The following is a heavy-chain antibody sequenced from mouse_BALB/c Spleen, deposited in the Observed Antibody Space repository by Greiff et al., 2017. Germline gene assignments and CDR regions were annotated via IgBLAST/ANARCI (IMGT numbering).Heavy chain of an antibody. D-gene: IGHD3-3*01. Sequence: EVQRVESGGGLVQPGGSRKLSCAASGFPFSSFGMHWVRQAPEKGLEWVAYISSGSSTIYYADTVTGRFTISRDNPKNTRFLQMTSLRSEDTAMYYCAREGGTTFAYWGQGTLVTVSA. CDR1: GFPFSSFG. CDR2: ISSGSSTI. V-gene: IGHV5-17*02. CDR3: AREGGTTFAY. J-gene: IGHJ3*01.